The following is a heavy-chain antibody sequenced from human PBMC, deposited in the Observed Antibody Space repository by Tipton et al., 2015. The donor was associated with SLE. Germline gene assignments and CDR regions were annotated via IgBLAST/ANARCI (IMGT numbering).Heavy chain of an antibody. J-gene: IGHJ4*02. CDR1: GDSISSSSYY. CDR2: VYYSGST. Sequence: TLSLTCIVSGDSISSSSYYWGWIRQPPGKGLEWVGTVYYSGSTYYNPALKRRVTISVDTSKNQFSLRLASVTAADTAVYYCARAIGVNYFNFWGQGILVNVSP. V-gene: IGHV4-39*07. CDR3: ARAIGVNYFNF. D-gene: IGHD3-16*01.